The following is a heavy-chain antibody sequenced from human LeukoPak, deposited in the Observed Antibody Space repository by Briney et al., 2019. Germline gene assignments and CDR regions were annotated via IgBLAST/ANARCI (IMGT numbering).Heavy chain of an antibody. CDR2: IYYSGST. D-gene: IGHD2-8*02. V-gene: IGHV4-59*12. J-gene: IGHJ4*02. Sequence: SETLSLTCTVSGGSISSYYWSWIRQPPGKGLEWIGYIYYSGSTNYNPSLKSRVTISLDTSRNQFSLKLTSVTAADTAVYYCVRDRLVASTWDYWGQGTLVTVSS. CDR1: GGSISSYY. CDR3: VRDRLVASTWDY.